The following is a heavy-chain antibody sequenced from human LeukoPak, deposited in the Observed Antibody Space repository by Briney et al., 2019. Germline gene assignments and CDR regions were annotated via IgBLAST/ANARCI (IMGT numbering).Heavy chain of an antibody. CDR2: IYPGDSDT. Sequence: GESLKISCKGSGYRFTSYWIGWVRQMPGKGLEWMGIIYPGDSDTRDSPSFQGQVTISADKSISTAYLQWSSLKASDTAMYYCASQYPLRGPQYWGQGTLVTVSS. V-gene: IGHV5-51*01. CDR3: ASQYPLRGPQY. D-gene: IGHD3-10*01. J-gene: IGHJ4*02. CDR1: GYRFTSYW.